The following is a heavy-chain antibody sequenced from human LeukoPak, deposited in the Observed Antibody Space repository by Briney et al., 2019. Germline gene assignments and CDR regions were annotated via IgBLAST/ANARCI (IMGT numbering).Heavy chain of an antibody. V-gene: IGHV1-24*01. CDR3: ATDVRGVRYGMDV. D-gene: IGHD3-10*01. CDR1: GYTLTELS. Sequence: ASVTVSCNVSGYTLTELSMHWVRQAPGKGLEWMGGFDPEDGETIYAQKFQGRVTMTEDTSTDTAYMELSSLRSEDTAVYYCATDVRGVRYGMDVWGQGTTVTVSS. J-gene: IGHJ6*02. CDR2: FDPEDGET.